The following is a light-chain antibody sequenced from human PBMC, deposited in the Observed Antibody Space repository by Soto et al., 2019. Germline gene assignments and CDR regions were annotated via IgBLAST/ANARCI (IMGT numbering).Light chain of an antibody. V-gene: IGLV1-40*01. CDR1: SSNIGAGYD. CDR2: GNS. J-gene: IGLJ2*01. CDR3: QSYDSSLSGVV. Sequence: QSVLTQPPSVSGAPGQRVTISCTGSSSNIGAGYDVHWYQQLPGTAPKLLIYGNSNRPSGVPDRFSGSKSGTSASLAITGVQGEEGADYYCQSYDSSLSGVVFGGGTKLTVL.